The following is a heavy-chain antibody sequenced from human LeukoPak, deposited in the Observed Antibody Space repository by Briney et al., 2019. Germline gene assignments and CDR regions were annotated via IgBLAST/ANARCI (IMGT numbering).Heavy chain of an antibody. Sequence: PGGSLRLSGAGSGYSFAEYAMHWVRQAPGKGLEWVSGINWKSVKIGYTDSVKGRFTISRDNSKNYLYLQMNSLRVEDTALYYCAKDRYCTSSSCPIDYWGQGTMVTVSS. CDR2: INWKSVKI. V-gene: IGHV3-9*01. CDR1: GYSFAEYA. CDR3: AKDRYCTSSSCPIDY. J-gene: IGHJ4*02. D-gene: IGHD2-2*01.